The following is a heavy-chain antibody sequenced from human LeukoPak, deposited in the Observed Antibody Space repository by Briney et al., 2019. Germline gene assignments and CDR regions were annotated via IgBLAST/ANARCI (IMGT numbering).Heavy chain of an antibody. CDR3: ARDKGDYGDYYWFDP. CDR1: GFSISSGFY. V-gene: IGHV4-38-2*02. J-gene: IGHJ5*02. Sequence: PSETLSLTCTVSGFSISSGFYWGWIRQPPGKGLEWIGTIHGGGSTNYNPSLKSRVTISVHTSKNQFSLKLSSVTAADTAVYYCARDKGDYGDYYWFDPWGQGTLVTVSS. D-gene: IGHD4-17*01. CDR2: IHGGGST.